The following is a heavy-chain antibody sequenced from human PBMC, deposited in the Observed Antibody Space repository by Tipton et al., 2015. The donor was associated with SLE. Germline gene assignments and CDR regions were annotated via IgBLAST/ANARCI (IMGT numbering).Heavy chain of an antibody. J-gene: IGHJ4*02. CDR3: ARWARGYNGGFDY. Sequence: QLVQSGAEVKKPGASVKVSCKTSGYTFRNYGINWVRQAPGQGLEWMGWISAYNGNTNYAQKLQGRVTMTTDTSTDTAYMDLRNLGSDDTAVYYCARWARGYNGGFDYWGQGTLVTVSS. CDR2: ISAYNGNT. V-gene: IGHV1-18*01. D-gene: IGHD3-22*01. CDR1: GYTFRNYG.